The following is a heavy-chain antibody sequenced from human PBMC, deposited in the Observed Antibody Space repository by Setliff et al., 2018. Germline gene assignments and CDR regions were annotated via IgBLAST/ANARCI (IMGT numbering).Heavy chain of an antibody. J-gene: IGHJ4*02. D-gene: IGHD6-6*01. Sequence: ASVKVSCKASGYTFTSYGISWVRQAPGQGLEWMGWISAYNGNTNYAQKFQGRVTMTTDTSTSTGYMELRSLRPDDTAVYYCATRRAARSPLTGWGQGTLVTVSS. CDR2: ISAYNGNT. V-gene: IGHV1-18*01. CDR1: GYTFTSYG. CDR3: ATRRAARSPLTG.